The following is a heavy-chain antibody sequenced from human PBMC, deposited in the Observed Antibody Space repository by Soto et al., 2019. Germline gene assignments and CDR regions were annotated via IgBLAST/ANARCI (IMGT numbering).Heavy chain of an antibody. V-gene: IGHV2-5*02. CDR3: AHRRIAAAINAFDI. J-gene: IGHJ3*02. CDR1: GFSLSTSGVG. CDR2: IYWDDDK. Sequence: QITLKESGPTLVKPTQTLTLTCTFSGFSLSTSGVGVGWIRQPPGKALEWLALIYWDDDKRYSPSLKSRLTILKLTPXNQVVLTMTNMDPVDTATYYCAHRRIAAAINAFDIWGQGTMVTVSS. D-gene: IGHD6-13*01.